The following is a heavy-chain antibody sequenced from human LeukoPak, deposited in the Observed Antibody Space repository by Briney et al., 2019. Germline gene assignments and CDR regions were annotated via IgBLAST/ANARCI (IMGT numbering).Heavy chain of an antibody. CDR1: GGSISSGGYY. CDR3: ARMGYNWNDYFDH. CDR2: IYYSGST. V-gene: IGHV4-31*03. J-gene: IGHJ4*02. D-gene: IGHD1-1*01. Sequence: SSQTLSLTCTVSGGSISSGGYYWSWIRQHPGKGLEWIGYIYYSGSTYYNPSLKSRVTISVDTSKNQFSLKLSSVTAADTAVYYCARMGYNWNDYFDHWGQGTLVTVSS.